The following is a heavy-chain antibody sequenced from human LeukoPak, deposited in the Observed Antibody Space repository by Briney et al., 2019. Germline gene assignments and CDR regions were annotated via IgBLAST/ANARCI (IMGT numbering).Heavy chain of an antibody. D-gene: IGHD2-15*01. J-gene: IGHJ4*02. Sequence: ASVKVSCKASGYTFTSYYMHWVRQAPGQGLEWMGWINPNSGGTNYAQKFQGRVTMTRDTSISTAYMELSRLRSDDTAVYYCARDRCSGGSCSNYFDYWGQGTLSPSPQ. CDR3: ARDRCSGGSCSNYFDY. CDR2: INPNSGGT. CDR1: GYTFTSYY. V-gene: IGHV1-2*02.